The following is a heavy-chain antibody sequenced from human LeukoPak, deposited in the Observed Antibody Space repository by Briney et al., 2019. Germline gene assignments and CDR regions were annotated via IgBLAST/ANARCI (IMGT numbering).Heavy chain of an antibody. CDR3: ARIRCGHSSAICYNH. V-gene: IGHV4-34*01. CDR2: INHNGGT. D-gene: IGHD2-8*01. J-gene: IGHJ5*02. CDR1: GVSLSDYY. Sequence: SETLCLTCSVYGVSLSDYYWSWIRQPPGKGLEWIGEINHNGGTKYNPSLKGRVTISVDTSENHFSLNLRSVTAADTAVYYCARIRCGHSSAICYNHWGRGTVVPVSS.